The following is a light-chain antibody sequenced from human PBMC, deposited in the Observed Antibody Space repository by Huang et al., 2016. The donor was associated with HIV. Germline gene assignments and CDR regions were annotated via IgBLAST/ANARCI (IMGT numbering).Light chain of an antibody. CDR2: EAS. CDR1: QDITNY. V-gene: IGKV1-33*01. J-gene: IGKJ5*01. CDR3: QQYDNLIT. Sequence: DIQMTQSPSSLAASVGDRVTIPCQASQDITNYLNWYQHKLGDTPKLLIYEASNLATGVPSRFSGSGSGTDFTFTISSLQPEDIATYYCQQYDNLITFGQGTRLEIK.